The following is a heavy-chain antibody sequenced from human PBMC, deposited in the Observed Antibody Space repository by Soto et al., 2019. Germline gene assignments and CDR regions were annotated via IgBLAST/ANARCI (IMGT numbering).Heavy chain of an antibody. V-gene: IGHV1-18*04. CDR1: GYTFSSYR. J-gene: IGHJ6*04. Sequence: QVQLVQSGSEVKKPGASVKASCKSSGYTFSSYRITWVRQAPGQGLERVGGVSPYNGDTKYAQQYQGRLTMTTDTATNNAYMELRRLRSADTAVYYCARISQEYGSSDVCYYYGLDVWGKGTTVTVSS. CDR2: VSPYNGDT. CDR3: ARISQEYGSSDVCYYYGLDV. D-gene: IGHD2-2*01.